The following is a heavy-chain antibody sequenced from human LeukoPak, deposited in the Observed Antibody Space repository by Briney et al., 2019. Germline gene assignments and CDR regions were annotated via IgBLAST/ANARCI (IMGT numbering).Heavy chain of an antibody. Sequence: GGSLRLSCAATGFSFSSYAMSWVRQAPGKGLEWVSAISGSGGSTYYADSVKGRFTISRDNAKNTLYLQMNSLRAEDTAVYYCARAGNSDYFDYWGQGTLVTVSS. V-gene: IGHV3-23*01. CDR2: ISGSGGST. CDR3: ARAGNSDYFDY. D-gene: IGHD2/OR15-2a*01. J-gene: IGHJ4*02. CDR1: GFSFSSYA.